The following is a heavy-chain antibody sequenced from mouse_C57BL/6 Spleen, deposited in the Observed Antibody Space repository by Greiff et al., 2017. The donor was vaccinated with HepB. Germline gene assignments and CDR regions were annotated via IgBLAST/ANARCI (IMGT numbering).Heavy chain of an antibody. D-gene: IGHD2-5*01. V-gene: IGHV1-19*01. CDR3: ARFKDHSNYLWYFDV. CDR1: GYTFTDYY. J-gene: IGHJ1*03. CDR2: INPYNGGT. Sequence: SGPVLVKPGASVKMSCKASGYTFTDYYMNWVKQSHGKSLEWIGVINPYNGGTSYNQKFKGKATLTVDKSSSTAYMELNSLTSEDSAVYYCARFKDHSNYLWYFDVWGTGTTVTVSS.